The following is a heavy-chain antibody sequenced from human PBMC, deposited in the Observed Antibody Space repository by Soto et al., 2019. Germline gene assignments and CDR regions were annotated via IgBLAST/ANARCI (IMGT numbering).Heavy chain of an antibody. V-gene: IGHV3-30*03. CDR2: ISYDGSNK. Sequence: GGSLRLSCAASGFTFSSYGMHWVRQAPGKGLEWVAVISYDGSNKYYADSVKGRFTISRDNSKNTLYLQMNSLRAEDTAVYYCAILGGGIVVVPAAIQGGYWGQGTLVTVSS. J-gene: IGHJ4*02. CDR1: GFTFSSYG. D-gene: IGHD2-2*02. CDR3: AILGGGIVVVPAAIQGGY.